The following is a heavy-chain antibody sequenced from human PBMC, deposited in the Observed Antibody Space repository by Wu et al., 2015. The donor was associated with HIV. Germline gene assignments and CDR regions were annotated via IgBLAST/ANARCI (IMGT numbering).Heavy chain of an antibody. Sequence: QVQLAQSGAEVKKPGSSVKVSCKASGDTFSNYAINWVRQAPGQGLEWMGGIISIFDIVNYAQKFQGRVTITADKSTSTSYMELSSLISEDTAMYYCARSFSGGSSWYMRPPNPFDIWGQGTLVTVSS. V-gene: IGHV1-69*14. J-gene: IGHJ3*02. CDR3: ARSFSGGSSWYMRPPNPFDI. D-gene: IGHD6-13*01. CDR2: IISIFDIV. CDR1: GDTFSNYA.